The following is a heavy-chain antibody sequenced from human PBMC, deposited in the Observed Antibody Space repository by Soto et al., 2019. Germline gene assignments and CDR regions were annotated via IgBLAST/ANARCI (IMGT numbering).Heavy chain of an antibody. J-gene: IGHJ4*02. V-gene: IGHV4-30-4*01. D-gene: IGHD2-2*01. CDR3: ARVGDIVLVPAAEIGPYFDY. Sequence: PSETLSLTCTVSGGSISSGDYYWSWIRQPPGKGLEWIGYIYYSGSTYYNPSLKSRVTISVDTSKNQFSLKLSSVTAADTAVYYCARVGDIVLVPAAEIGPYFDYWGQGTLVTVSS. CDR2: IYYSGST. CDR1: GGSISSGDYY.